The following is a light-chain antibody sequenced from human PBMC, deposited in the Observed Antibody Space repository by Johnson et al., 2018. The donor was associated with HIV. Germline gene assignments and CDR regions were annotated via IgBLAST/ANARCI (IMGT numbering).Light chain of an antibody. CDR3: GTWDSSLSAHYI. V-gene: IGLV1-51*02. J-gene: IGLJ1*01. CDR2: ENN. CDR1: SSNIGNNY. Sequence: SVLTQPPSVSAAPGQQVTISCSGSSSNIGNNYVSWYQQLPGTAPKLLIYENNKRPSGIPDRFSGSKSGTSATLGITGLQTGDEADYYCGTWDSSLSAHYIFGTGTKVTVL.